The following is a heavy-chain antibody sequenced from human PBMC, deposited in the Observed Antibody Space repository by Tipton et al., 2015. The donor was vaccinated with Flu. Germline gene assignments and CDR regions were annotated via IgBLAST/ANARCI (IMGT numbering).Heavy chain of an antibody. Sequence: TLSLTCTVSGDSITYYYWTWIRQPAGKGLEWIGRIYTTGSTNYNPSLQSRVTMSLDASKNQFSLKLSSVTAADTAVYYCASSTSGSYYNAFFSYDMDVWGQGTTVTVSS. D-gene: IGHD3-10*01. CDR2: IYTTGST. J-gene: IGHJ6*02. CDR1: GDSITYYY. CDR3: ASSTSGSYYNAFFSYDMDV. V-gene: IGHV4-4*07.